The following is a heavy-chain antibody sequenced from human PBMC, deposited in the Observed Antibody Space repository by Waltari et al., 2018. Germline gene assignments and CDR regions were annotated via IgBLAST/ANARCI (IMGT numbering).Heavy chain of an antibody. Sequence: QVQLVESGGGVVQPGRSLRLSCAASGFNFSSYGMHWVRPATGKGLEWVAVIWYDGSNKYYADSVKGRFTISRDNSKNTLYLQMNSLRAEDTAVYYCARGGLGFGEAWEGDYWGQGTLVTVSS. CDR2: IWYDGSNK. CDR1: GFNFSSYG. D-gene: IGHD3-10*01. CDR3: ARGGLGFGEAWEGDY. J-gene: IGHJ4*02. V-gene: IGHV3-33*01.